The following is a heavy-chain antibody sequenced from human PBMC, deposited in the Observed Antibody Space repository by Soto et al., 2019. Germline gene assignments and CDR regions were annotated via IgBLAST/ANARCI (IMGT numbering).Heavy chain of an antibody. CDR2: IYYSVST. J-gene: IGHJ6*02. D-gene: IGHD3-10*01. CDR3: ARHAFGSGFYYGMGV. CDR1: GGSISSYY. Sequence: SETLSLTCTVSGGSISSYYWSWIRQPPGKGLEWIGYIYYSVSTNYNPSLKSRVTISVDTSKNQFSLKLSSVTAADTAVYYCARHAFGSGFYYGMGVWGQGTTVTVSS. V-gene: IGHV4-59*08.